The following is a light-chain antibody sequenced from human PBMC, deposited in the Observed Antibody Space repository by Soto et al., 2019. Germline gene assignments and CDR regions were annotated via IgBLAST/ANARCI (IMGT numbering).Light chain of an antibody. V-gene: IGKV1-5*03. CDR1: QTISSW. CDR3: QQYNSYSPRT. J-gene: IGKJ1*01. CDR2: KAS. Sequence: DIRMTQSPSTLSGSVGDRVTITCRASQTISSWLAWYQQKPGKAPKLLIYKASSLESGVPSRFSGSGSVTEFPLTISRLQPDDFATYYCQQYNSYSPRTFGQGTKVEIK.